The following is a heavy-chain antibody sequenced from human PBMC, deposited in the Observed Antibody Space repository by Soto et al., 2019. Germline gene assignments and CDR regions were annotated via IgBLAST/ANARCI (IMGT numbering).Heavy chain of an antibody. CDR1: GFTFSSYA. CDR2: ISSSGSTI. CDR3: ARDQGYSYGSDY. D-gene: IGHD5-18*01. J-gene: IGHJ4*02. Sequence: GGSLRLSCAASGFTFSSYAMRWVRQAPGKGLEWVSYISSSGSTIYYADSVKGRFTISRDNAKNSLYLQMNSLRAEDTAVYYCARDQGYSYGSDYWGQGTLVTVSS. V-gene: IGHV3-48*04.